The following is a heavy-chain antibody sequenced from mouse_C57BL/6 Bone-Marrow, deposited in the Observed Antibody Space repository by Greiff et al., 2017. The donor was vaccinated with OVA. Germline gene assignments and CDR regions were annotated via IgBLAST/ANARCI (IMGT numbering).Heavy chain of an antibody. Sequence: EVQLVESGGGLVKPGGSLKLSCAASGFTFSDYGMHWVRQAPEKGLEWVAYISSGSSTIYYADTVKGRFTISRDNAKNTLFLQMTSLRSEDTAMYYCANYYGSRGFAYWGQGTLVTVSA. V-gene: IGHV5-17*01. CDR1: GFTFSDYG. CDR3: ANYYGSRGFAY. CDR2: ISSGSSTI. D-gene: IGHD1-1*01. J-gene: IGHJ3*01.